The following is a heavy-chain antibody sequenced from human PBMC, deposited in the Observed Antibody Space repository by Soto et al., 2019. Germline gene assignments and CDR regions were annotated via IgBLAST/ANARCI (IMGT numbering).Heavy chain of an antibody. CDR1: GGPIKTGDYY. CDR3: ARAGFSYGHLLF. Sequence: PSETLSLTCTVSGGPIKTGDYYWNWIRQPPGKGLEWIGYVFYSGATNYSPSLKSRAAISMDTSKNQFSLSLISVTAADTAVYYCARAGFSYGHLLFWGQGIRVTVSS. V-gene: IGHV4-30-4*01. J-gene: IGHJ4*02. CDR2: VFYSGAT. D-gene: IGHD3-10*01.